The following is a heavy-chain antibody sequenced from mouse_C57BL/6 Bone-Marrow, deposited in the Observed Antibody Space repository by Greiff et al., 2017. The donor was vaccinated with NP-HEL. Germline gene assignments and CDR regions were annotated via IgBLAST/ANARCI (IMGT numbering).Heavy chain of an antibody. CDR2: IWGGGST. D-gene: IGHD2-5*01. V-gene: IGHV2-9*01. CDR3: AKHDYSNYEGFAY. Sequence: VQGVESGPGLVAPSQSLSITCTVSGFSLTSYGVDWVRQPPGTGLEWLGVIWGGGSTNYNSALMYRLSISKDNSKSQVFLKMNSLHTDDTAMYYCAKHDYSNYEGFAYWGQGTLVTVSA. CDR1: GFSLTSYG. J-gene: IGHJ3*01.